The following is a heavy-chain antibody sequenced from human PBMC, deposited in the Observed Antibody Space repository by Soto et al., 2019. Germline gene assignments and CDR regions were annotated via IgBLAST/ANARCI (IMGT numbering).Heavy chain of an antibody. Sequence: QVQLQESGPGLVKPSETLSLTCTVSGGSISSYYWSWIRQPAGKGLVWIGRIYTSGSTNYNPSLKSRVTMSVDTSKNQFSLKLSSVTAADTAVYYCARSSGLYDSSGDDAFDIWGQGTMVTVSS. CDR1: GGSISSYY. D-gene: IGHD3-22*01. CDR2: IYTSGST. CDR3: ARSSGLYDSSGDDAFDI. V-gene: IGHV4-4*07. J-gene: IGHJ3*02.